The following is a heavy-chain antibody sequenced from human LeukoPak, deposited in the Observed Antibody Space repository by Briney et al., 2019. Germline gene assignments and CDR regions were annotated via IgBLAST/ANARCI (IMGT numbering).Heavy chain of an antibody. J-gene: IGHJ4*02. V-gene: IGHV4-34*01. CDR3: ARRPYNWNYLGYFDY. D-gene: IGHD1-7*01. Sequence: SETLSLTCTVSGGSISSNYWSWIREPPGKGLEWIGEINHSGSTNYNPSLKSRVTISVDTSKNQFSLKLSSVTAADTAVYYCARRPYNWNYLGYFDYWGQGTLVTVSS. CDR2: INHSGST. CDR1: GGSISSNY.